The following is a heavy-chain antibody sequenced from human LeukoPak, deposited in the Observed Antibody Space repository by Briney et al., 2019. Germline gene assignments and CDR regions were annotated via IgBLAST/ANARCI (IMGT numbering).Heavy chain of an antibody. J-gene: IGHJ4*02. Sequence: PGGSLRLSCAASGFTFSNAWMSWVRQAPGKGLEWVGRIKNKTDDGTTDYAAPGQGRITISRDDSKNTLYLQSNSLKAKATAVYYCTPYPHSGGYWGQGTLVTVSS. V-gene: IGHV3-15*01. CDR1: GFTFSNAW. CDR3: TPYPHSGGY. D-gene: IGHD2-21*01. CDR2: IKNKTDDGTT.